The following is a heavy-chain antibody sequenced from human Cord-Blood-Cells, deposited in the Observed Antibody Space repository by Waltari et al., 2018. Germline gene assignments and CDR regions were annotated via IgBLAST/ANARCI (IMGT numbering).Heavy chain of an antibody. V-gene: IGHV4-34*01. Sequence: QVQLQQWGAGLLKPSETLSLTCSVHGGSFSGYYWSWIRQPPGKGLEWIGEINHSGSTNYNPSLKSRVTISVDTSKNQFSLKLSSVTAADTAVYYCVRGGDSGSYSEYFQHWGQGTLVTVSS. CDR1: GGSFSGYY. D-gene: IGHD1-26*01. CDR2: INHSGST. CDR3: VRGGDSGSYSEYFQH. J-gene: IGHJ1*01.